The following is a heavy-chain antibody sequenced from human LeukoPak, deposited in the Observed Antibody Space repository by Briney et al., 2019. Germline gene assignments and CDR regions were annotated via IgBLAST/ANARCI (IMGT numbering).Heavy chain of an antibody. CDR2: INHSGST. CDR3: AASRRAYETTVTTWSSIYFDH. V-gene: IGHV4-34*01. CDR1: GGSFSGYY. D-gene: IGHD4-17*01. J-gene: IGHJ4*02. Sequence: SETLSLTCAVYGGSFSGYYWSWIRQPPGKGLEWIGEINHSGSTNSNPSLESRVTISVDTSKNQFSLKLSSVTAADTAVYYCAASRRAYETTVTTWSSIYFDHWGQGTPVTVSS.